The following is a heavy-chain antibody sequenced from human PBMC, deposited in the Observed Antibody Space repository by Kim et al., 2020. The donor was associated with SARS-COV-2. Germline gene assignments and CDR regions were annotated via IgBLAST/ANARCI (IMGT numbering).Heavy chain of an antibody. CDR3: AADDMVRAH. Sequence: GNTNFAQKIQKRVTITRDMSTSTAYMELSSLRSEDTAVYYCAADDMVRAHWGQGTLVTVSS. CDR2: GNT. V-gene: IGHV1-58*01. J-gene: IGHJ4*02. D-gene: IGHD3-10*01.